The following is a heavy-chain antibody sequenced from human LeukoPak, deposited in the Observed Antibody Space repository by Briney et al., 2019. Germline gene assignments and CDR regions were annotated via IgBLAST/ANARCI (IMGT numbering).Heavy chain of an antibody. Sequence: GGSLRLSCAASGFTFSSYAMSWVRQAPGKGLEWVSAIRGSGDSTYYVDSVKGRFTVSRDNSKNTLYLQMNSLRAEETAIYYCAKDIAVSGTWGYFDNWGQGTLVTVSS. D-gene: IGHD6-19*01. CDR1: GFTFSSYA. CDR2: IRGSGDST. V-gene: IGHV3-23*01. CDR3: AKDIAVSGTWGYFDN. J-gene: IGHJ4*02.